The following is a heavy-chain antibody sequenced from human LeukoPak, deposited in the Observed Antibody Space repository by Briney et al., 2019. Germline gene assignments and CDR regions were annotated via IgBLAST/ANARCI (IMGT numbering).Heavy chain of an antibody. CDR2: IIPIFGTA. CDR3: ARGPIHYGDYGYFDY. J-gene: IGHJ4*02. D-gene: IGHD4-17*01. Sequence: ASVKVSCKASGGTFSSYAISWVRQAPGQGLEWMGGIIPIFGTANYAQKFQGRVTITADESTSTAYMELSSPRSEDTAVYYCARGPIHYGDYGYFDYWGQGTLVTVSS. CDR1: GGTFSSYA. V-gene: IGHV1-69*13.